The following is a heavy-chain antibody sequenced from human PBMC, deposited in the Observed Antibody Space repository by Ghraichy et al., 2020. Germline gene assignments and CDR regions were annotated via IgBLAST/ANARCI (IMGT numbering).Heavy chain of an antibody. CDR2: IYTSGST. V-gene: IGHV4-4*07. CDR1: GGSISSYY. Sequence: SETLSLTCTVSGGSISSYYWSWIRQPAGKGLEWIGRIYTSGSTNYNPSLKSRVTMSVDTSKNQFSLKLSSVTAADTAVYYCAKDPGWFGKYEPSTSYYYGMDVWGQGTTVTVSS. CDR3: AKDPGWFGKYEPSTSYYYGMDV. D-gene: IGHD3-10*01. J-gene: IGHJ6*02.